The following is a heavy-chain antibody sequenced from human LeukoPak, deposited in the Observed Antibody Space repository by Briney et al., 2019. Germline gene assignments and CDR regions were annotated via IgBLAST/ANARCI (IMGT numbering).Heavy chain of an antibody. D-gene: IGHD1-7*01. CDR2: IRSDGTST. V-gene: IGHV3-74*01. J-gene: IGHJ4*02. Sequence: GGSLRLSCEASGFSISTYWIHWVRQAPREGPIWVSLIRSDGTSTSYADSVKGRFTISRDNAKNTVYLQMNSLRAEDTAVYYCARDLGSGTPLDCRGQGTLVTVSS. CDR1: GFSISTYW. CDR3: ARDLGSGTPLDC.